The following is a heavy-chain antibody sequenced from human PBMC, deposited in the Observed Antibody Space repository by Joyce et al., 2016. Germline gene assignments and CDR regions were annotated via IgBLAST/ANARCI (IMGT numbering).Heavy chain of an antibody. CDR3: ARGNDYDYWSGYEAHYFDY. CDR2: INHRGRT. CDR1: GGSISSYY. V-gene: IGHV4-59*01. J-gene: IGHJ4*02. D-gene: IGHD3-3*01. Sequence: QVQLQESGPGLVKPSETLSLSCTVSGGSISSYYWRWIRQPPGKGLEWIEYINHRGRTNDNPSHKSRVTISVDTSKNEFSLKMTAVTAADTAVYYCARGNDYDYWSGYEAHYFDYWGQGTLVTVSS.